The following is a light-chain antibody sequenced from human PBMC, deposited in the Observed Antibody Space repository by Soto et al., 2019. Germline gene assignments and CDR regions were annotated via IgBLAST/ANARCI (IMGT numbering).Light chain of an antibody. CDR3: QQYHNWHTIT. Sequence: EILMTQSPATLSVSPGERVTLSWGASESVSTNLAWYQQKAGQAPRLLIYAASTRTTGIPARFSGSGSGTEFTLTITSLKSEDHAVYYCQQYHNWHTITFGQGTRLEIK. CDR2: AAS. J-gene: IGKJ5*01. CDR1: ESVSTN. V-gene: IGKV3-15*01.